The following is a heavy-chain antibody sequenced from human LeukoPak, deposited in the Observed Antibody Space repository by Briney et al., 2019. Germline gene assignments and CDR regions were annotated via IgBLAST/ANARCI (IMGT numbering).Heavy chain of an antibody. CDR1: GFTFSSSW. CDR2: IYPGDSDT. Sequence: GGSLRLSCAASGFTFSSSWMTWVRQAPGKGLEWMGIIYPGDSDTRYSPSFQGPVTISADKSISTAYLQWSSLKASDTAMYYCARRESGGYYFGYWGQGTLVTVSS. D-gene: IGHD3-22*01. J-gene: IGHJ4*02. V-gene: IGHV5-51*01. CDR3: ARRESGGYYFGY.